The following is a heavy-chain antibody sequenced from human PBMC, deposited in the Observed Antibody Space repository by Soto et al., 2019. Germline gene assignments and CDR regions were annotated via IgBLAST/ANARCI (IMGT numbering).Heavy chain of an antibody. Sequence: GGSLRLSCTASGFTFGDYAMSWFRQAPGKGLEWVGFIRSKAYGGTTEYAAFVKGRLNISRDDSKSIAYLQMNSLKTEDTAVYYCTRDPRSIAAAAYDYWGQGTLVTVSS. CDR3: TRDPRSIAAAAYDY. D-gene: IGHD6-13*01. J-gene: IGHJ4*02. V-gene: IGHV3-49*03. CDR2: IRSKAYGGTT. CDR1: GFTFGDYA.